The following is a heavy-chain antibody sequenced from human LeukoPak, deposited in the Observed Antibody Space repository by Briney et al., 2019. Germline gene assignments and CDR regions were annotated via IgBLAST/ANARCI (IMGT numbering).Heavy chain of an antibody. V-gene: IGHV4-34*01. J-gene: IGHJ4*02. CDR1: GGSFSGYY. CDR2: INHSGST. CDR3: ARGSIAVAGTAIDY. Sequence: SSETLSLTCAVYGGSFSGYYWSWIRQPPGKGLEWIEEINHSGSTNYNPSLKSRVTISVDTSKNQFSLKLSSVTAADTAVYYCARGSIAVAGTAIDYWGQGTLVTVSS. D-gene: IGHD6-19*01.